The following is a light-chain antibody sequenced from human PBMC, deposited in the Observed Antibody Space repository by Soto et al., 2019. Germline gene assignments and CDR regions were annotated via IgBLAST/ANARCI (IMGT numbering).Light chain of an antibody. CDR1: QSISSW. CDR2: KAS. CDR3: QQYHSYST. J-gene: IGKJ4*01. V-gene: IGKV1-5*03. Sequence: DIQVTQSPSTLSASVGDRVTITCRASQSISSWLAWYQQKPGKAPKLLIYKASSLQSGVPSRFRGSGSGTEFTLTISSLQPDDFATYYCQQYHSYSTFGGGTKVGIK.